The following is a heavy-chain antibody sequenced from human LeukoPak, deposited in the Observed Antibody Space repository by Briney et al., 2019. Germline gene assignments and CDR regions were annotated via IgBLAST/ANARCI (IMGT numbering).Heavy chain of an antibody. CDR3: AKGEVSVVAGAFDI. CDR2: ISWNSGSI. D-gene: IGHD2-15*01. V-gene: IGHV3-9*01. CDR1: GFTFDDYA. J-gene: IGHJ3*02. Sequence: GRSLRLSCAASGFTFDDYAMHWVRQAPGKGLEWVSGISWNSGSIGYADSVKGRFTISRDNAKNSLYLQMNSLRAEDTALYYCAKGEVSVVAGAFDIWGQGAIVTVSS.